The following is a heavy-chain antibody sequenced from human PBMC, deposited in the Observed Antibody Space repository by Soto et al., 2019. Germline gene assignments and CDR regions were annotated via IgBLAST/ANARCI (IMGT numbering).Heavy chain of an antibody. Sequence: PSETLPLTCAVSGYSISSSNWWGWIRQPPGKGLEWIGYIYHSGSTYYNPSLKSRVTISVDRSKNQFSLKLSSVTAADTAVYYCARGGVDYYDSSDYYFSPYYFDYWGQGTLVTVSS. CDR1: GYSISSSNW. J-gene: IGHJ4*02. CDR2: IYHSGST. CDR3: ARGGVDYYDSSDYYFSPYYFDY. V-gene: IGHV4-28*03. D-gene: IGHD3-22*01.